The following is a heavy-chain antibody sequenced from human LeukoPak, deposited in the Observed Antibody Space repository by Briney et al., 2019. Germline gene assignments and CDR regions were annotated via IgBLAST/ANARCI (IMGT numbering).Heavy chain of an antibody. CDR2: INHSGST. V-gene: IGHV4-34*01. CDR1: GGSFSGYY. J-gene: IGHJ4*02. CDR3: AGRLHGDDSSGGYFDY. D-gene: IGHD3-22*01. Sequence: SETLSLTCAVYGGSFSGYYWSWIRQPPGKGLEWIGEINHSGSTNYNPSLKSRVTISVDTSKNQFSLKLSSVTAADTAVYYCAGRLHGDDSSGGYFDYWGQGTLVTVSS.